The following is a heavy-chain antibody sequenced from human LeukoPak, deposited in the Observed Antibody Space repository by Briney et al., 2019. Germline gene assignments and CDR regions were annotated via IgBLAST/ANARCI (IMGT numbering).Heavy chain of an antibody. CDR3: ARDRGSYYDDAFDI. Sequence: PSETLSLTCTVSGGSISSYYWSWIRQPPGKGLEWIGYIYYSGSTNYNPSLKSRVTISVDTSKNQFSLKLSSVTAADTAVYYCARDRGSYYDDAFDIWGQGTMVTVSS. V-gene: IGHV4-59*01. CDR1: GGSISSYY. D-gene: IGHD1-26*01. CDR2: IYYSGST. J-gene: IGHJ3*02.